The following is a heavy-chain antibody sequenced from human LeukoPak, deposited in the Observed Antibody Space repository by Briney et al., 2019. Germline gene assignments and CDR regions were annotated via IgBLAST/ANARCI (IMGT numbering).Heavy chain of an antibody. V-gene: IGHV1-69*04. D-gene: IGHD2-15*01. CDR1: GGTFSSYA. CDR2: IIPILGIA. J-gene: IGHJ6*02. CDR3: ARVVCSGGSCYGYTRFYYYYGMDV. Sequence: SVKVSCKASGGTFSSYAISWVRQAPGQGLEWMGRIIPILGIANYAQKFQGRVTITADKSTSTAYMELSSLRSEDTAVYYCARVVCSGGSCYGYTRFYYYYGMDVWGQGTTVTVSS.